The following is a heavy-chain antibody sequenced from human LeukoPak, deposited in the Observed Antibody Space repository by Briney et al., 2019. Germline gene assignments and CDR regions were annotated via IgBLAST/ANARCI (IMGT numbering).Heavy chain of an antibody. CDR1: GFTFSSYA. V-gene: IGHV3-23*01. D-gene: IGHD3-22*01. Sequence: PGGSLRLSCAASGFTFSSYAMCWVRQAPGKGLEWVSGISGSGDNTYYADSVKGRFTISRDNSKNTLYVQVNSLGTEDTAAYYRAKGSYYDSSGSFYFDYWGQGTLVTVSS. CDR2: ISGSGDNT. CDR3: AKGSYYDSSGSFYFDY. J-gene: IGHJ4*02.